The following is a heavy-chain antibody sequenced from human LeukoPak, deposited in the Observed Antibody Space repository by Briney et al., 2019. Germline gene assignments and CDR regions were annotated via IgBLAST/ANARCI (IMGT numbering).Heavy chain of an antibody. V-gene: IGHV3-30*02. D-gene: IGHD3-10*01. CDR3: AKGDDYYGSGANWFDP. J-gene: IGHJ5*02. CDR2: IRYDGSNK. Sequence: PGGSLRLSCAASGFTFSSYGMHWVRQAPGKGLEWLAFIRYDGSNKYYADSVKGRFTISRDNSKNTLYLQMNSLRAEDTAVYYCAKGDDYYGSGANWFDPWGQGTLVTVSS. CDR1: GFTFSSYG.